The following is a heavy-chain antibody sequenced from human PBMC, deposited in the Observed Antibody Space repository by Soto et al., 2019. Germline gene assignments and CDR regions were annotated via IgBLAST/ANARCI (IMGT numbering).Heavy chain of an antibody. CDR3: AREGLQVVPAAIRAGNYYYYYGMDV. Sequence: QPGGSLRLSCAASGFTFSSYWMSWVRQAPGKGLEWVANIKQDGSEKYYVDSVKGRFTISRDNAKNSLYLQMNSLRAEDTAVYYCAREGLQVVPAAIRAGNYYYYYGMDVWGQGTTVTVSS. D-gene: IGHD2-2*02. CDR1: GFTFSSYW. V-gene: IGHV3-7*01. CDR2: IKQDGSEK. J-gene: IGHJ6*02.